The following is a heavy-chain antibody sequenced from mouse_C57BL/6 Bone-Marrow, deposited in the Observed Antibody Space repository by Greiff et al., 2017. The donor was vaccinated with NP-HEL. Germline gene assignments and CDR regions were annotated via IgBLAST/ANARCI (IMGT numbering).Heavy chain of an antibody. J-gene: IGHJ4*01. CDR3: ARRGYYAMDY. V-gene: IGHV5-6*02. CDR2: ISSGGSYT. Sequence: EVKLVESGGDLVKPGGSLKLSCAASGFTFSSYGMSWVRQTPDKRLEWVATISSGGSYTYYPDSVKGRFTISRDNAKNTLYLQMSSLKSEDTAMYYCARRGYYAMDYGGQGTSVTVSS. CDR1: GFTFSSYG.